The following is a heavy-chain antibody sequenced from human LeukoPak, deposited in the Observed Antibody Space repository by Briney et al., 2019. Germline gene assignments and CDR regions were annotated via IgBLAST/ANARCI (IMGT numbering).Heavy chain of an antibody. Sequence: GALRLSCAASGFTFSSYWMSWVRQAPGKGLEWVANIKQDGSEKYYVDSVKGRFTISRDNAKNSLYLQMNSLRAEDTAVYYCASSVVPAAIGESYYFDYWGQGTLVTVSS. D-gene: IGHD2-2*02. CDR2: IKQDGSEK. CDR1: GFTFSSYW. CDR3: ASSVVPAAIGESYYFDY. V-gene: IGHV3-7*01. J-gene: IGHJ4*02.